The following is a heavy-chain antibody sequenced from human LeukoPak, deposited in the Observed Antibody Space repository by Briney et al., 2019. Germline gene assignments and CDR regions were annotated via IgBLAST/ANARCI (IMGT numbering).Heavy chain of an antibody. Sequence: PSETLSLTCTVSGGSISSSTHYWGWIRQPPGKGLEWIGSIYYSGSTYYNPSLKSRVTISVDTSKNQFSLKLSSVTAADTAVYYCARGPRWLQDYFNYWGQGTLATVSS. J-gene: IGHJ4*02. V-gene: IGHV4-39*07. CDR3: ARGPRWLQDYFNY. CDR2: IYYSGST. D-gene: IGHD5-24*01. CDR1: GGSISSSTHY.